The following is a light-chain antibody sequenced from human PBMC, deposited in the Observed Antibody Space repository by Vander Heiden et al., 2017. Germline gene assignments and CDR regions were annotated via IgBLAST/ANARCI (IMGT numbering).Light chain of an antibody. J-gene: IGKJ1*01. CDR3: QQYNNWPLG. CDR1: QSVRSN. V-gene: IGKV3-15*01. Sequence: EIVMTQSPATLSVSPGERATLSCRASQSVRSNLAWYQQKPGQAPRLLIYGASTRATGIPARFSGSGSGTEFTLTISSLQSEDFAVYYCQQYNNWPLGFGQGTKVEIK. CDR2: GAS.